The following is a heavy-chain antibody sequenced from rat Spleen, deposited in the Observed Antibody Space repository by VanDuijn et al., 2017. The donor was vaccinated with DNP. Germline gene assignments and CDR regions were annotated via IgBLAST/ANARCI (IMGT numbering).Heavy chain of an antibody. CDR2: IFYAGTTT. CDR1: GFTFSDYN. V-gene: IGHV5S10*01. J-gene: IGHJ2*01. D-gene: IGHD4-1*01. CDR3: TRCSTRAARLFDN. Sequence: EVQLVESGGGLVQAGRSLKLSCAASGFTFSDYNMAWVRQAPKKGLEWVATIFYAGTTTYYRDSVKGRFTISRDNTESTLYLQMDSLRSEDTATYYCTRCSTRAARLFDNWGQGAMVTVSS.